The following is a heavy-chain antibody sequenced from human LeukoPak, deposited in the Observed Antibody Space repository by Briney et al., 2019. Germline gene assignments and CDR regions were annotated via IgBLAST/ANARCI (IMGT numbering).Heavy chain of an antibody. CDR3: ARDTAMVLIYYYMDV. Sequence: GGSLRLSCAASGFTFSSYSMNWVRQAPGKGLEWVSSISSSSSYIYYADSVKGRFTISRDNAKNSLYLQMNSLRAEYTAVYYCARDTAMVLIYYYMDVWGKGTTVTVSS. CDR1: GFTFSSYS. V-gene: IGHV3-21*01. J-gene: IGHJ6*03. D-gene: IGHD5-18*01. CDR2: ISSSSSYI.